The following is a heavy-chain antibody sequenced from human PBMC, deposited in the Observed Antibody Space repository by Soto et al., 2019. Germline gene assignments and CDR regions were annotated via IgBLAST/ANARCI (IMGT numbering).Heavy chain of an antibody. D-gene: IGHD5-18*01. CDR1: GYAITNGYY. CDR2: IYHRGST. CDR3: TRGVRGYVSY. V-gene: IGHV4-38-2*02. J-gene: IGHJ4*02. Sequence: ESLSLACHVSGYAITNGYYWGWIRQAPGKGLEWIVTIYHRGSTSYNPSLQSRLTIALDTSKKQFYLMLTSVTAADTDVYFCTRGVRGYVSYWGQGTLVTVYS.